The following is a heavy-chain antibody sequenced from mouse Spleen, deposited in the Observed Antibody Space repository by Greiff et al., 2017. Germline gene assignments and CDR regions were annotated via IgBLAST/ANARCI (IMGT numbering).Heavy chain of an antibody. CDR1: GYAFSSSW. CDR2: IYPGDGDT. CDR3: ARGDYYFDY. Sequence: QVQLQQSGPELVKPGASVKISCKASGYAFSSSWMNWVKLRPGKGLEWIGRIYPGDGDTNYNGKFKGKATLTADKSSSTAYMQLSSLTSEDSAVYFCARGDYYFDYWGQGTTLTVSS. J-gene: IGHJ2*01. V-gene: IGHV1-82*01.